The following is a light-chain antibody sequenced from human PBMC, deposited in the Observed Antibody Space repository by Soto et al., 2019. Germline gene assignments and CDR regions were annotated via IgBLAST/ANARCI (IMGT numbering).Light chain of an antibody. CDR3: QQYDNPPLYT. Sequence: IQMTQSPSSLSASVGDRVTITCQASQDISNYLNWYQQKPGKAPKLLIYDASNLETGVPSRFSGSGSGTDFTFTISSLQPEDIATYYCQQYDNPPLYTFGQGTKLEIK. V-gene: IGKV1-33*01. CDR1: QDISNY. CDR2: DAS. J-gene: IGKJ2*01.